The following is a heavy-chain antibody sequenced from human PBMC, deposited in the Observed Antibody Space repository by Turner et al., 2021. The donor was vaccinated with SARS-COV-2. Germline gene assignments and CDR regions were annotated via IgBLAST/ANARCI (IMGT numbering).Heavy chain of an antibody. CDR1: GGIFSSYA. J-gene: IGHJ5*02. V-gene: IGHV1-69*01. D-gene: IGHD6-6*01. Sequence: QVLLVQSGAEVKKPGSSVKVSCKASGGIFSSYAISWGRQAPGQGLEWMGGINPIFGTANYAQKFQGRGTITADETSSTAYMELSSLGSEETAVDYCAGNRLPQYRDLYNWFDPWGQGTLVTVSS. CDR3: AGNRLPQYRDLYNWFDP. CDR2: INPIFGTA.